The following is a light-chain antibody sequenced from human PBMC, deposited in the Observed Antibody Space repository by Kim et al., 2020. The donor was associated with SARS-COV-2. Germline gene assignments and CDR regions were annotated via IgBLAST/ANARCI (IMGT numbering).Light chain of an antibody. J-gene: IGLJ2*01. CDR3: QAWDSSTVV. CDR1: KLGDKY. Sequence: SVSPGQIASITCSGDKLGDKYACWYQQKPGQSPVLVIYQDSKGPSGIPERFAGSNSGNTATLTISGTQAMDEADYYCQAWDSSTVVFGGGTQLTVL. CDR2: QDS. V-gene: IGLV3-1*01.